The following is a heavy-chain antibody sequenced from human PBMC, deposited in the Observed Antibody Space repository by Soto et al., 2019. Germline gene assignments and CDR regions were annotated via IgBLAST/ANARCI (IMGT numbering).Heavy chain of an antibody. J-gene: IGHJ6*02. CDR3: AKDFALNNNWNYAMDV. D-gene: IGHD1-20*01. Sequence: AGGSLRLSCAASGFTFSSYGMHWVRQAPGKGLEWVAVISYDGSNKYYADSVKGRFTISRDNSKNTLYLQMNSLRAEDAAVYYCAKDFALNNNWNYAMDVWGQGTTVTVSS. V-gene: IGHV3-30*18. CDR2: ISYDGSNK. CDR1: GFTFSSYG.